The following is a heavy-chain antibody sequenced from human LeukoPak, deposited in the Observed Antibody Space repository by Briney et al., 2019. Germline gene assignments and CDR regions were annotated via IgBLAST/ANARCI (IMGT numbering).Heavy chain of an antibody. Sequence: PGGSLRLSCAASGFTFSSYAMSWVRQAPGEGLEWVSAISGSGGSTYYADSVKGRFTISRDNSKNTLYLQMNSLRAEDTAVYYCARTISGSLGVGGYWGQGTLVTVSS. CDR2: ISGSGGST. CDR1: GFTFSSYA. CDR3: ARTISGSLGVGGY. V-gene: IGHV3-23*01. D-gene: IGHD1-26*01. J-gene: IGHJ4*02.